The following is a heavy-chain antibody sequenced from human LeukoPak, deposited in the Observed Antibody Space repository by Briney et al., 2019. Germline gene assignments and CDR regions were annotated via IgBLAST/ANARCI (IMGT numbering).Heavy chain of an antibody. V-gene: IGHV3-30*02. D-gene: IGHD3-3*01. CDR3: ARAWSRRDYYYYMDV. Sequence: GGSLRLSCAASGFTFSNYGVHWVRQAPGKGLEWVAFIRYDETNKYYADSVKGRFTISRDNSKNTLYLQMSSLRAEDTAAYYCARAWSRRDYYYYMDVWGKGTTVTVSS. J-gene: IGHJ6*03. CDR2: IRYDETNK. CDR1: GFTFSNYG.